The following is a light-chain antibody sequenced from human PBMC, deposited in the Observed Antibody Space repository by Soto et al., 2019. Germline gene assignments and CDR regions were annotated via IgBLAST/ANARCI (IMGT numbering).Light chain of an antibody. CDR2: EVN. CDR1: SSDVGGYKY. CDR3: SSYAGINNLGF. J-gene: IGLJ1*01. Sequence: QSALTQPPSASGSPGQSVTISCTGTSSDVGGYKYVSWYQQHPGKAPKLMIFEVNKRPSGVPDRFSGSKSGNTASLTVSGLQADDEADYYCSSYAGINNLGFFGTGTKLTVL. V-gene: IGLV2-8*01.